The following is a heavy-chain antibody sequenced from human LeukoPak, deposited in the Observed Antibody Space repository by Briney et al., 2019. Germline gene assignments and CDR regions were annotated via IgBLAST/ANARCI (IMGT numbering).Heavy chain of an antibody. Sequence: SETLSLTCTVSVGSISSYYWSWIRQPPGKGLEWIGYIYYSGSTNYNPSLKSRATISVDTSKNQFSLKLSSVTDADTAVYYCARRRGYYDILTGYSYYFDYWGQGALVTVSS. D-gene: IGHD3-9*01. J-gene: IGHJ4*02. V-gene: IGHV4-59*08. CDR1: VGSISSYY. CDR2: IYYSGST. CDR3: ARRRGYYDILTGYSYYFDY.